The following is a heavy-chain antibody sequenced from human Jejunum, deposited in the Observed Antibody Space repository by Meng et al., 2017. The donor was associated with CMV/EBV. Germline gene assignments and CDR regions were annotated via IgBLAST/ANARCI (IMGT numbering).Heavy chain of an antibody. D-gene: IGHD7-27*01. CDR1: GFTVKSNY. J-gene: IGHJ4*02. CDR3: ASPQLGVTKEFDY. V-gene: IGHV3-66*01. CDR2: IYAGGST. Sequence: ELQLVEVGGGLVPPEGCLRLSCSASGFTVKSNYMGCVRQAPGKGLEWVSDIYAGGSTNYADSVKGRFTISRDNSKNTLYLQMNSLRAEDTAVYYCASPQLGVTKEFDYWGQGTLVTVFS.